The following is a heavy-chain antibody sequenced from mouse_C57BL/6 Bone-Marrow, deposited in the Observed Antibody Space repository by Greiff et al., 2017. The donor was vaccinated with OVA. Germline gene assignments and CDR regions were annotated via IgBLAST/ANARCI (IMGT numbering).Heavy chain of an antibody. CDR2: IWSGGST. CDR1: GFSLTSDC. V-gene: IGHV2-2*01. CDR3: ARKETRGDY. D-gene: IGHD2-13*01. J-gene: IGHJ2*01. Sequence: QVQLKQSGPGLVQPSQCLSITCTVSGFSLTSDCVHWVRQSPGKGLEWLGVIWSGGSTDYNAAFISRLSISKNNSKAQVFFQMNSLQADDTAIYYCARKETRGDYWVQGTTLTVSS.